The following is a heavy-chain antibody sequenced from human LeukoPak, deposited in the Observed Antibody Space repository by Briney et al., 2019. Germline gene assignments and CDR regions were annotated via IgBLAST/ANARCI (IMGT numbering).Heavy chain of an antibody. Sequence: ASVKVSCKASGYTFTSYGISWVRQAPGQGLEWMGWISAYNGNTNYAQKLQGRVTITTDESTSTAYMELSSLRSEGTAVYYCARDRGEGYYFDYWGQGTLVTVSS. CDR3: ARDRGEGYYFDY. CDR2: ISAYNGNT. J-gene: IGHJ4*02. CDR1: GYTFTSYG. D-gene: IGHD3-10*01. V-gene: IGHV1-18*01.